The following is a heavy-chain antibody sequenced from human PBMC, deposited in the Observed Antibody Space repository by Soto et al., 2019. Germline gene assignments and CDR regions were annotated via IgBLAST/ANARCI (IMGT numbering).Heavy chain of an antibody. CDR3: ARFPPAAEGHFDY. D-gene: IGHD2-2*01. CDR1: GGTFSSYA. CDR2: IIPIFGTA. Sequence: ASVKVSFKACGGTFSSYAISWLRQAPGQGLEWMGGIIPIFGTANYAQKFQGRVTITADESTSTAYMELSSLRSEDTAVYYCARFPPAAEGHFDYWGQGTLVTVSS. V-gene: IGHV1-69*13. J-gene: IGHJ4*02.